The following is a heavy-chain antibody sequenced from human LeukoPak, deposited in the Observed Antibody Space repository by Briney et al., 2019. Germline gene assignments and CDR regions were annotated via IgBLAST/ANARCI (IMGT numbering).Heavy chain of an antibody. CDR1: GFTFSDYY. V-gene: IGHV3-11*01. D-gene: IGHD1-26*01. Sequence: PGGSLRLSCAASGFTFSDYYMSWIRQAPGKGLEWVSYISSSGSTICYADSVKGRFTISRDNAKNSLYLQINSLRAEDTAVYYCARDIVGARGYFDYWGQGTLVTVSS. CDR3: ARDIVGARGYFDY. J-gene: IGHJ4*02. CDR2: ISSSGSTI.